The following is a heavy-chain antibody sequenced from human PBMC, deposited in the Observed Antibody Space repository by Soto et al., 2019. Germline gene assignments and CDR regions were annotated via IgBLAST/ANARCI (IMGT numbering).Heavy chain of an antibody. CDR1: GFTFSSYA. CDR2: ISYDGSNK. CDR3: ARDGSSYGRNLDY. J-gene: IGHJ4*02. D-gene: IGHD6-13*01. V-gene: IGHV3-30-3*01. Sequence: GGSLRLSCAASGFTFSSYAMHWVRQAPGKGLEWVAVISYDGSNKYYADSVKGRFTISRDNSKNTLYLQMNSLRAEDTAVYYCARDGSSYGRNLDYWGQGTLVTVSS.